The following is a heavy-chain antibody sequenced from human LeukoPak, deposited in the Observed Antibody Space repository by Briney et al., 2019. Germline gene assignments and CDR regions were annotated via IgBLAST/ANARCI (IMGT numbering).Heavy chain of an antibody. CDR2: TYYRSKWYN. CDR3: ARGYDILTGYYVDYYYYGMDV. D-gene: IGHD3-9*01. Sequence: SQTLSLTCAISGDSASSNSAAWNWIRQSPSRGLEWLGRTYYRSKWYNGYAVSAKSRITINPDTSKNQFSLQLNSVTPEDTAVYYCARGYDILTGYYVDYYYYGMDVWGKGTTVTVSS. J-gene: IGHJ6*04. V-gene: IGHV6-1*01. CDR1: GDSASSNSAA.